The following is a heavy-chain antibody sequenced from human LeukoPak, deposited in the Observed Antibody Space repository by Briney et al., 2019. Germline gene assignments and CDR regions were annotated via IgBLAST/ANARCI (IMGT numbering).Heavy chain of an antibody. CDR2: ISTSSTYI. V-gene: IGHV3-21*06. CDR3: ARRYGDYVGCFEY. J-gene: IGHJ4*02. Sequence: PGGSLRLSCAGSGIXLSSYSMNWVRQAPGKGLEWVSSISTSSTYIYYADSVKGRFTISRDNAKNTLFLQMDSLRAEDTAVYYCARRYGDYVGCFEYWGQGTQVTVSS. CDR1: GIXLSSYS. D-gene: IGHD4-17*01.